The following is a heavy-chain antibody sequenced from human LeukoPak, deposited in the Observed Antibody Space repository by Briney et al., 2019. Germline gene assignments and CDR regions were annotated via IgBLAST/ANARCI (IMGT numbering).Heavy chain of an antibody. CDR2: ISSRGDST. D-gene: IGHD6-19*01. J-gene: IGHJ4*02. V-gene: IGHV3-23*01. CDR1: GFIFSNYA. Sequence: GRSLRLSCAASGFIFSNYAMSWVRQVPGRGLEWVSTISSRGDSTYVADSVKGRFTISRDNSKNSLYLQMNTVRAEDTAVYYCVKGPRPDITVAHTVENWGQGTLVTVSS. CDR3: VKGPRPDITVAHTVEN.